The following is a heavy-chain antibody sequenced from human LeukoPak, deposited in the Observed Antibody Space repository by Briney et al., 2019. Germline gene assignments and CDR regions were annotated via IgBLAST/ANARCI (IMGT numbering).Heavy chain of an antibody. Sequence: VKVSCKASGDTFSSYAINWVRRAPGQGVAWMGRIIIIFGIATYGQNFQGRVTVPADKSTSTAYMELSSLRSEDTAVYYCARTYYYDTSGYAHPFDIWGQGTMVTVSS. CDR3: ARTYYYDTSGYAHPFDI. D-gene: IGHD3-22*01. J-gene: IGHJ3*02. V-gene: IGHV1-69*10. CDR1: GDTFSSYA. CDR2: IIIIFGIA.